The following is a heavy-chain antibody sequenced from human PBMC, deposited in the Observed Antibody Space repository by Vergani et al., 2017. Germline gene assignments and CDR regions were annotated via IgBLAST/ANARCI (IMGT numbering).Heavy chain of an antibody. CDR3: ARASLRALVGYYYYMDV. Sequence: QLQLQESGSGLVKPSQTLSLTFSVSGDSITNGGFSWNWIRQPPGKGPEWIGYIFPSGNSDYNPSLKTRVPISLDKSKNQFSLWVNSVTAADTAVYFCARASLRALVGYYYYMDVWGKGKTVVVSS. CDR2: IFPSGNS. J-gene: IGHJ6*03. V-gene: IGHV4-30-2*01. CDR1: GDSITNGGFS. D-gene: IGHD3-9*01.